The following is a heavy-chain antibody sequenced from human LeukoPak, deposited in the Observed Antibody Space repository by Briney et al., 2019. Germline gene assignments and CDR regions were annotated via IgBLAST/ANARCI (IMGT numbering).Heavy chain of an antibody. CDR3: AKDIVVVPAAHFDF. D-gene: IGHD2-2*01. Sequence: GGSLRLSCAASGFTFSNYAMSSVRQAPGKGLEWVSANGGSGFSTFYADSVKGRFTISRDNSKTTLYLHMNSLRAEDTAVYYCAKDIVVVPAAHFDFWGQGTLVTVSS. V-gene: IGHV3-23*01. CDR1: GFTFSNYA. CDR2: NGGSGFST. J-gene: IGHJ4*02.